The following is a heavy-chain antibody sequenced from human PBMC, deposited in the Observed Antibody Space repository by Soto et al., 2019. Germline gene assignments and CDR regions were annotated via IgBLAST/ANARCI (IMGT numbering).Heavy chain of an antibody. CDR1: DGSFTYYH. CDR2: INHSGST. D-gene: IGHD6-6*01. Sequence: QVQLQQWGAGLLRPSETLSLTCAVSDGSFTYYHWTWIRQPPGKGLEWIGEINHSGSTNYNPSLTRRVTISVDTSKNQFSLKVTSVTDADTAVYYCARRPDGLDIWGQGTMVTVSS. V-gene: IGHV4-34*01. CDR3: ARRPDGLDI. J-gene: IGHJ3*02.